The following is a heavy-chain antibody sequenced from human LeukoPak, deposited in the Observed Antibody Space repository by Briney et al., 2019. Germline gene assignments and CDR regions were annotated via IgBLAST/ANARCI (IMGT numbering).Heavy chain of an antibody. Sequence: GESLKISCKGSGYIFTHNWIGWVRQMPGKGLEWMGIIYPGDSDTRYSPSFEGQVTISVDKSISTAYLQWSSLKASDTAMYYCARQARDGSGSRGYSFDFWGQGTLVTVSS. CDR3: ARQARDGSGSRGYSFDF. D-gene: IGHD3-10*01. CDR2: IYPGDSDT. CDR1: GYIFTHNW. V-gene: IGHV5-51*01. J-gene: IGHJ4*02.